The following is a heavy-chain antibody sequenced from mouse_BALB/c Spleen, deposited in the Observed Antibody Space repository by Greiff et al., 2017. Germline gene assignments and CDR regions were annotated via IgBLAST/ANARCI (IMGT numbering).Heavy chain of an antibody. CDR2: ISYSGST. V-gene: IGHV3-2*02. Sequence: DVKLVESGPGLVKPSQSLSLTCTVTGYSITSDYAWNWFRQFPGNKLEWMGYISYSGSTSYNPSLKSRISITRDTSKNQFFLQLNSVTTEDTATYYCARRLFYAMDYWGQGTSVTVSS. CDR1: GYSITSDYA. J-gene: IGHJ4*01. CDR3: ARRLFYAMDY.